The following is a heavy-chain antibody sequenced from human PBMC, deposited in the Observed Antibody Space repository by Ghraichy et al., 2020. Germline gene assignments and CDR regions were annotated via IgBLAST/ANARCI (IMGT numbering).Heavy chain of an antibody. D-gene: IGHD2-21*01. CDR3: AKLSHRIRGDGDY. J-gene: IGHJ4*02. CDR1: GFTFSSYG. Sequence: TLSLTCAASGFTFSSYGMHWVRQAPGKGLEWVAFIRYDGSNKYYADSVKGRFTISRDNSKNTLYLQMNSLRAEDTAVYYCAKLSHRIRGDGDYWGQGTLVTVSS. V-gene: IGHV3-30*02. CDR2: IRYDGSNK.